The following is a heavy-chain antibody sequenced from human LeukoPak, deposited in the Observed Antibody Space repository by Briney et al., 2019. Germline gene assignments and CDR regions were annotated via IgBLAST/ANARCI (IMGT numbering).Heavy chain of an antibody. CDR2: MYPNSGNT. CDR3: ARDPTILHTPYYFDY. CDR1: GYTFTSYD. Sequence: ASVKVSCKASGYTFTSYDINWVRQATGQGLEWMGWMYPNSGNTGYAQKFQGRVTMTRNTSISTAYMELSSLRSEDTAVYYCARDPTILHTPYYFDYWGQGTLVTVSS. J-gene: IGHJ4*02. V-gene: IGHV1-8*01. D-gene: IGHD2-21*01.